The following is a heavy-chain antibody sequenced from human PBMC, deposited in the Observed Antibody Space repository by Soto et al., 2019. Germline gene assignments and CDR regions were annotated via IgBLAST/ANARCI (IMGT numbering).Heavy chain of an antibody. J-gene: IGHJ5*02. D-gene: IGHD1-7*01. V-gene: IGHV4-34*01. CDR1: GGSFSGYY. CDR2: INHSGST. Sequence: PSETLFLTCVVYGGSFSGYYWSWIRQPPGKGLEWIGEINHSGSTNYNPSLKSRVTISVDTSKNQFSLKLSSVTAADTAVYYCARGDNWNYVGWFDPWGQGTLVTVSS. CDR3: ARGDNWNYVGWFDP.